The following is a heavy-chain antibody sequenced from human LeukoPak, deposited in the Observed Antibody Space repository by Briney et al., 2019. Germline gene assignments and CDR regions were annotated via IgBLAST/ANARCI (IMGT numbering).Heavy chain of an antibody. D-gene: IGHD5-18*01. CDR1: GFAFSTYA. V-gene: IGHV3-23*01. CDR2: LSGSGAST. Sequence: GGSLRLSCAASGFAFSTYAMSWVRQAPGKGLEWVSALSGSGASTYYADSVKGRFTISRDNSKNTLYLQMNSLRAEDTAVYYCAKDQSYGFDYWGQGILVTVSS. CDR3: AKDQSYGFDY. J-gene: IGHJ4*02.